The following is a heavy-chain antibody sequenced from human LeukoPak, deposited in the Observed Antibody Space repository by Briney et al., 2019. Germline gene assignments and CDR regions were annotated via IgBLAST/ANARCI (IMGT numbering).Heavy chain of an antibody. CDR3: ARDVGSDYPNWFDP. D-gene: IGHD4-17*01. CDR2: INPSGGST. CDR1: GYTLTELS. V-gene: IGHV1-46*01. Sequence: ASVKVSCKVSGYTLTELSMHWVRQAPGQGLEWMGIINPSGGSTSYAQKFQGRVTMTRDTSTSTVYMELSSLRSEDTAVYYCARDVGSDYPNWFDPWGQGTLVTVSS. J-gene: IGHJ5*02.